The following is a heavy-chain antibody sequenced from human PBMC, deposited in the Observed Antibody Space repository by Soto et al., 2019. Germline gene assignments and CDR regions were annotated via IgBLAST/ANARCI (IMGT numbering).Heavy chain of an antibody. D-gene: IGHD3-9*01. Sequence: QVQLVESGGGVVQPGRSLRLSCAASGFTFSSYGMHWVRQAPGKGLEWVAVIWYDGSNKYYADSEKGRFTISRDNSKNTLYLQMTSLRAEDTAVYYLATDSPARPSNYDISTGPHYYYYYYGMDVWGQGTTVTVSS. CDR2: IWYDGSNK. J-gene: IGHJ6*02. V-gene: IGHV3-33*01. CDR1: GFTFSSYG. CDR3: ATDSPARPSNYDISTGPHYYYYYYGMDV.